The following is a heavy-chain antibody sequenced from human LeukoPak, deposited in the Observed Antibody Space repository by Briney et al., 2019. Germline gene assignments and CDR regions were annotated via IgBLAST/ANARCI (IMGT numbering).Heavy chain of an antibody. CDR3: ARRPSDGSGSYYLVTYFDY. Sequence: SETLSLTCTVSGASISSNTYYWGWIRQSPGKGLEWIGSIQYSGRTYYNPSLKSRVTISLDTSKNQFSLKLSSVTAADTAVYYCARRPSDGSGSYYLVTYFDYWGQGTLVTVSS. CDR2: IQYSGRT. CDR1: GASISSNTYY. V-gene: IGHV4-39*01. J-gene: IGHJ4*02. D-gene: IGHD3-10*01.